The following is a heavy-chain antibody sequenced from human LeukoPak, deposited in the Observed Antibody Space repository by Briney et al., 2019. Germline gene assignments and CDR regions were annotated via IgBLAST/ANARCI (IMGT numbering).Heavy chain of an antibody. V-gene: IGHV5-51*01. CDR3: ARLGYYYYYGMDV. Sequence: GESLEISCEGSGYNFTNYWIGWVRQMPGKGLEWMGIIYPGDSDTRYSPSFQGQVTISTDKSISTAFLQWSSLKASDTAMYCCARLGYYYYYGMDVWGQGTTVTVSS. J-gene: IGHJ6*02. CDR2: IYPGDSDT. CDR1: GYNFTNYW.